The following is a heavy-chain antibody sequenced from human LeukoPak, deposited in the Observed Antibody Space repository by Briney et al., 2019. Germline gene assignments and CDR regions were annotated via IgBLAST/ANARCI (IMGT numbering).Heavy chain of an antibody. CDR3: VRDIVATPVF. V-gene: IGHV3-74*01. D-gene: IGHD5-12*01. CDR1: GFTFSDYW. J-gene: IGHJ4*02. Sequence: GGSLRLSCAASGFTFSDYWMHWGRQAQGQGLVWVSRITADGSDTTYADAVKGRFTVSRDNAKNTLFLQMSSLRDEDTAVCYCVRDIVATPVFWGQGILVIVPP. CDR2: ITADGSDT.